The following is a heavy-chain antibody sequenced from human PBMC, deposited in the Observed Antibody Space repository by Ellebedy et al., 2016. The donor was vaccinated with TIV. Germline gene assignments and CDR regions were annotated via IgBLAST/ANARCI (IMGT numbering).Heavy chain of an antibody. D-gene: IGHD3-10*01. CDR3: ARAALEFGELSAPFDY. Sequence: ASVKVSXXASGYAFTTYGISWVRQAPGQGLEWMGWISAYNGHPNYAQRLQGRVTMTTDRSTSTAYMELRSLRSDDTAVYYCARAALEFGELSAPFDYWGQGTLVTVSS. CDR1: GYAFTTYG. CDR2: ISAYNGHP. J-gene: IGHJ4*02. V-gene: IGHV1-18*01.